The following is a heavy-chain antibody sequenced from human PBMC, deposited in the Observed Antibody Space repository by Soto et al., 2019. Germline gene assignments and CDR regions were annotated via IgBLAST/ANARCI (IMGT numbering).Heavy chain of an antibody. CDR1: GFTFSSYA. Sequence: GGSLRLSCAASGFTFSSYAMSWVRQAPGKXLEWVSAISGSGGSTYYADSVKGRFTISRDNSKNTLYLQMNSLRAEDTAVYYCAKGPFYTMVRGVHYYYYGMDVWGQGTTVTVSS. D-gene: IGHD3-10*01. CDR2: ISGSGGST. J-gene: IGHJ6*02. V-gene: IGHV3-23*01. CDR3: AKGPFYTMVRGVHYYYYGMDV.